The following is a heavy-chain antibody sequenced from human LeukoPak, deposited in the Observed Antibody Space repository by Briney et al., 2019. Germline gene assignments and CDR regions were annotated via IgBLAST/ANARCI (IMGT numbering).Heavy chain of an antibody. J-gene: IGHJ6*04. V-gene: IGHV3-21*01. CDR3: ARDRGGWDGLDYYYGMDV. CDR1: GFTFSSYS. D-gene: IGHD6-19*01. Sequence: GGSLRLSCAASGFTFSSYSMNWVRQAPGKGREWVSSISSSSSYIYYADSVKGRFTISRDNAKNSLYLQMNSLRAEDTAVYYCARDRGGWDGLDYYYGMDVWGKGTTVTVSS. CDR2: ISSSSSYI.